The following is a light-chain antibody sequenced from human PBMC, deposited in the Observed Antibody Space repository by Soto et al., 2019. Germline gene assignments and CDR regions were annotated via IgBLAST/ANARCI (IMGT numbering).Light chain of an antibody. Sequence: DVHLTPTPSSLSASVGARVPILCQASQDITRYLHWYQQKPGKAPNLLIHDASTLEPGVPDRFSGSGFATDFTLTISSLQPEDFATYYCQQRGRWPTTFGQGTRLEIK. V-gene: IGKV1-9*01. CDR3: QQRGRWPTT. J-gene: IGKJ5*01. CDR1: QDITRY. CDR2: DAS.